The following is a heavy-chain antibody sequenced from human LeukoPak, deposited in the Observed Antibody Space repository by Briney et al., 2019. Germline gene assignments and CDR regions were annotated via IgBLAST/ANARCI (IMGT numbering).Heavy chain of an antibody. CDR2: IYHSGSS. CDR1: GGSISSGYY. D-gene: IGHD3-10*01. V-gene: IGHV4-38-2*02. Sequence: PSETLSLTCTVSGGSISSGYYWGWIRQPPGKGLEWIGSIYHSGSSYYNPSLKSRVTISVDTSKNQFSLKLSSVTAADTAVYYCARASGYYGSGFPWGQGTLVTVSS. CDR3: ARASGYYGSGFP. J-gene: IGHJ5*02.